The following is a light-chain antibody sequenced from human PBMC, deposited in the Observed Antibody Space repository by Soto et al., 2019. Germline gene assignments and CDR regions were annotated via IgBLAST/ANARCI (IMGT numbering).Light chain of an antibody. CDR3: QQYNNWWT. V-gene: IGKV1-5*02. Sequence: QMTQSPCTLYVFVGDIVTIICRASQSISTQLAWYQQKPGKAPKLLISGAFSLESGVPSRFSGSGSGTEFTLTISSLQFDDSAVYYCQQYNNWWTFGQGTKVDIK. CDR2: GAF. J-gene: IGKJ1*01. CDR1: QSISTQ.